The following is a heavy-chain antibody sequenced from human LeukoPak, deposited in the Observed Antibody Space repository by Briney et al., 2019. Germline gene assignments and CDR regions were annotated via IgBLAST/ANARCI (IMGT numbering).Heavy chain of an antibody. CDR2: IYSGGST. CDR1: GFTVSSNY. V-gene: IGHV3-66*02. J-gene: IGHJ4*02. CDR3: ARDIAPWRGGATN. D-gene: IGHD1-26*01. Sequence: GGSLGLSCVASGFTVSSNYMSWVRQAPGKGLEWVSVIYSGGSTYYADSVKGRFTISRDNSKNTLYLQMNSLRAEDTAVYYCARDIAPWRGGATNWGQGTLVTVSS.